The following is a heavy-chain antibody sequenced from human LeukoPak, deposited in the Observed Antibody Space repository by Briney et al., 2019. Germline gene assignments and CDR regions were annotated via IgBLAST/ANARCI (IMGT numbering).Heavy chain of an antibody. CDR2: IDNSGST. V-gene: IGHV4-59*01. J-gene: IGHJ6*02. CDR1: GGSISSSY. CDR3: ARAPLYSGGSGWSIYYFYAMDV. D-gene: IGHD6-19*01. Sequence: SQTLSLTCTVSGGSISSSYWSWVRQPPGKGLEWIRYIDNSGSTNYNPSLKSRVTISLDTPKSKFSLKLSSVTAADTAVYYCARAPLYSGGSGWSIYYFYAMDVWGQGTTVTVSS.